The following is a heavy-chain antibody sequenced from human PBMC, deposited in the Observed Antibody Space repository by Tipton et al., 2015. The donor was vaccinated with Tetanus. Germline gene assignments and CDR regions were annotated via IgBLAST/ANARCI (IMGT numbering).Heavy chain of an antibody. CDR1: GGSISSPSYY. D-gene: IGHD4-11*01. Sequence: TLSLTCTVSGGSISSPSYYWGWIRQPPGKGLEWIGSVYYSGTTYYNPSLKSRVSISIDTSQNQFSLRLTSVTAADTAVYFCARNVYTVTNDAFDIWGHGTLVNVSS. CDR2: VYYSGTT. CDR3: ARNVYTVTNDAFDI. V-gene: IGHV4-39*07. J-gene: IGHJ3*02.